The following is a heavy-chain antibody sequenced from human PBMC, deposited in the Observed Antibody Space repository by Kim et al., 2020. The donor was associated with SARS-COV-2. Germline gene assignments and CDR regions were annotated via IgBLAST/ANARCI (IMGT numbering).Heavy chain of an antibody. J-gene: IGHJ4*02. CDR2: ISSSSSYT. Sequence: GGSLRLSCAASGFTFSDYYMSWIRQAPGKGLEWVSYISSSSSYTNYADSVKGRFTISRDNAKNSLYLQMNSLRAEDTAVYYCARGQGYYYDSSGYYAYDYWGQGTLVTVSS. V-gene: IGHV3-11*05. D-gene: IGHD3-22*01. CDR3: ARGQGYYYDSSGYYAYDY. CDR1: GFTFSDYY.